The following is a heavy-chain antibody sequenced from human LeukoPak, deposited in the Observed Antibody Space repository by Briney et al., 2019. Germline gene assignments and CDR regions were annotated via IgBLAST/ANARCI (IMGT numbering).Heavy chain of an antibody. CDR1: GFTFSSYE. Sequence: GGSLRLSRAASGFTFSSYEINWVRQTPGKALEWLSYIRDSGSTIYYAKSVQGRFTISRDNAKSSVYLQMSSLRVEDTAVYYCARGPNPWAPFDLWGRGTLVTVSS. D-gene: IGHD1-26*01. V-gene: IGHV3-48*03. J-gene: IGHJ4*02. CDR2: IRDSGSTI. CDR3: ARGPNPWAPFDL.